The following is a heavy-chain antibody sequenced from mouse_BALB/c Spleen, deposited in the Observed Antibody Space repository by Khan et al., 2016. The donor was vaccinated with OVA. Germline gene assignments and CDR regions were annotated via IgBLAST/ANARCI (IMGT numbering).Heavy chain of an antibody. J-gene: IGHJ3*01. CDR1: GFSLTSYG. CDR3: ARSPYGNYGFAY. CDR2: IWSGGSP. Sequence: QVQLQQSGPGLVQPSQSLSITCTVSGFSLTSYGVHWVRQSPGKGLEWLGVIWSGGSPDYNAAFISRLSISKDNSKSQVFFKMNSLQANDTAIYYCARSPYGNYGFAYWGQGTLVTVSA. D-gene: IGHD2-1*01. V-gene: IGHV2-2*02.